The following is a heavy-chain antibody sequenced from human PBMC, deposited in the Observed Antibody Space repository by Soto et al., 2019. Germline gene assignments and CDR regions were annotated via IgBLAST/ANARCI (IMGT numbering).Heavy chain of an antibody. CDR3: ARGGSTWYGHNWLDP. Sequence: PSETLSLTGKVSGGAITSGGYYWSWIGQHPVKGLEWIGYTYYTGTTYYNPSLKGRVTISLDTYGSHFSLSLTSVTAADTAIYYCARGGSTWYGHNWLDPWGPGTLVTVSS. D-gene: IGHD6-13*01. CDR2: TYYTGTT. V-gene: IGHV4-31*03. J-gene: IGHJ5*02. CDR1: GGAITSGGYY.